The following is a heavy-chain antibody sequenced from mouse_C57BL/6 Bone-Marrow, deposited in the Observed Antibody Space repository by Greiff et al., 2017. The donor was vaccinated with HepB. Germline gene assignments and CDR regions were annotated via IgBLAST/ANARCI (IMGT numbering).Heavy chain of an antibody. CDR1: GYTFTSYW. CDR3: ARSLITTVVGMDY. V-gene: IGHV1-53*01. Sequence: QVQLQQSGTELVKPGASVKLSCKASGYTFTSYWMHWVKQRPGQGLEWIGNINPSNGGTNYNETFKSKATLAVDKSSSTAYMQLSSLTSEDSAVYYCARSLITTVVGMDYWGQGTSVTVSS. CDR2: INPSNGGT. D-gene: IGHD1-1*01. J-gene: IGHJ4*01.